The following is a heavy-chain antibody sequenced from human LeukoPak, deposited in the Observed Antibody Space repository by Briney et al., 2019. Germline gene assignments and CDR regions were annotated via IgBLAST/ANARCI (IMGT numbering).Heavy chain of an antibody. J-gene: IGHJ4*02. V-gene: IGHV1-69*04. CDR2: IIPILGIA. Sequence: PQASVKVSCKASGGTFSSYAISWVRQAPGQGLEWMGRIIPILGIANYAQKLQGRVTITADKSTSTAYMELSSLRSEDTAVYYCAREQEMATITPCYFDYWGQGTLVTVSS. CDR3: AREQEMATITPCYFDY. CDR1: GGTFSSYA. D-gene: IGHD5-24*01.